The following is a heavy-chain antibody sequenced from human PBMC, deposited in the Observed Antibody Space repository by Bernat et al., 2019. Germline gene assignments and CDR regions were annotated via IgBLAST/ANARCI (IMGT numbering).Heavy chain of an antibody. CDR3: ATQYGDTAAKFQH. V-gene: IGHV4-59*08. CDR1: GASIESFY. J-gene: IGHJ1*01. D-gene: IGHD7-27*01. CDR2: VYYTGST. Sequence: QVQLQESGPGLVKPSETLSLTCNVSGASIESFYWSWVRQPPGKGLEWLGLVYYTGSTKYNPSLKSRLSISLDPSKSQVSLRVKSVTAADTAVYYCATQYGDTAAKFQHWGQGTLVPVSS.